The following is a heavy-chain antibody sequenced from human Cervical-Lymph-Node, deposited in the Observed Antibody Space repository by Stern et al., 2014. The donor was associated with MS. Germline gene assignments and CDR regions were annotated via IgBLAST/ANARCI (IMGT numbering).Heavy chain of an antibody. CDR1: GDTFSIYA. CDR3: ARARSSFDRSTHFDY. V-gene: IGHV1-69*12. J-gene: IGHJ4*02. D-gene: IGHD2-2*01. Sequence: QDQLEQSGAEVKKPGSSVRVSCKASGDTFSIYAFNWVRQAPGQGLEWMGGILPMFGTPNYAQKFLGRVTIIADESTSTMYLELSTLNSEDTAVYYCARARSSFDRSTHFDYWGQGTQVTVSS. CDR2: ILPMFGTP.